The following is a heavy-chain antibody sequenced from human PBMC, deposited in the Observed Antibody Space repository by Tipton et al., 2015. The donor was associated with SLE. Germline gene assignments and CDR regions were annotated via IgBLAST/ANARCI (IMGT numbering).Heavy chain of an antibody. CDR3: TRDPEYDYVWGSYRLRDAFDI. Sequence: SLRLSCTASGFTFGDYAMSWFRQAPGKGLEWVGFIRSKAYGGTTGYAASVKGRFTISRDDSKSIAYLQMNSLKTEDTAVYYCTRDPEYDYVWGSYRLRDAFDIWGQGKMVTVSS. D-gene: IGHD3-16*02. CDR1: GFTFGDYA. CDR2: IRSKAYGGTT. J-gene: IGHJ3*02. V-gene: IGHV3-49*03.